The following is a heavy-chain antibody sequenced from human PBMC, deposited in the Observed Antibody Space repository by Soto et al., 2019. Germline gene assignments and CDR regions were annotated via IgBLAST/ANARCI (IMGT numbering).Heavy chain of an antibody. V-gene: IGHV1-69*13. CDR2: IIPIFGTA. D-gene: IGHD3-3*01. CDR1: GGTFSSYA. Sequence: SVKVSCKASGGTFSSYAISWVRQAPGQGLEWMGGIIPIFGTANYAQKFQGRVTITADESTSTAYMELSSLRSEDTAVYYCARGARFLEWLFPSNYYGMDVWGQGTTVTVSS. J-gene: IGHJ6*02. CDR3: ARGARFLEWLFPSNYYGMDV.